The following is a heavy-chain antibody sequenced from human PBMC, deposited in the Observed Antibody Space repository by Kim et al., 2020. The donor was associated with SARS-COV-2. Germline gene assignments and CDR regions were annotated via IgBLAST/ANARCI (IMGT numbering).Heavy chain of an antibody. CDR3: ARGGVGGADIGRVFDY. D-gene: IGHD1-26*01. J-gene: IGHJ4*02. V-gene: IGHV3-64*01. Sequence: GGSLRLSCAASGFTFSSYAMHWVRQAPGKGLEYVSAISSNGGSTYYANSVKGRFTISRDNSKNTLYLQMGSLRAEDMAVYYCARGGVGGADIGRVFDYWGQGTLVTVSS. CDR1: GFTFSSYA. CDR2: ISSNGGST.